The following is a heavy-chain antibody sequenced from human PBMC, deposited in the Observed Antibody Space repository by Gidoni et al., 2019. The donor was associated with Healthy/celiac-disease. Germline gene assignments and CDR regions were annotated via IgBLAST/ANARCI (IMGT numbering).Heavy chain of an antibody. D-gene: IGHD3-10*01. J-gene: IGHJ4*02. CDR3: TTVGSGSYYGGFFDY. CDR2: SKSKTDGGTT. V-gene: IGHV3-15*01. CDR1: GFTFSNAW. Sequence: EVQLVESGGGLVKPGGSLRLSCAASGFTFSNAWMSWVRQAPGKGLEWVCRSKSKTDGGTTDYAAPVKGRFTISRDDSKNTLYLQMNSLKTEDTAVYYCTTVGSGSYYGGFFDYWGQGTLVTVSS.